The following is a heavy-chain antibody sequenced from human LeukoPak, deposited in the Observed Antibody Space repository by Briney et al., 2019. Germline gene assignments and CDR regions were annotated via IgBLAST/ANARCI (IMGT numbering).Heavy chain of an antibody. J-gene: IGHJ5*02. V-gene: IGHV4-61*01. CDR1: GGSVSSGSYY. Sequence: PSETLSLTCTVSGGSVSSGSYYWSWIRQPPGKGLEWIGYIYYSGSTYYNPSLKSRVTISVDRSKNQFSLKLSSVTAADTAVYYCARGGEDVDTAMVSWFDPWGQGTLVTVSS. CDR2: IYYSGST. D-gene: IGHD5-18*01. CDR3: ARGGEDVDTAMVSWFDP.